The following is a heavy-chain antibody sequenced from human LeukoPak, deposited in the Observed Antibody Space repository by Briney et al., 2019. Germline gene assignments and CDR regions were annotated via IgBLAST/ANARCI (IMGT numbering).Heavy chain of an antibody. CDR3: SKGGVLDYYDSSGYYPPYYFDY. V-gene: IGHV3-23*01. J-gene: IGHJ4*02. D-gene: IGHD3-22*01. Sequence: GGSLRLSCAASGFTFSSYAMSWVRQAPGKGLEWVSAISGSGGSTYYADSVKGRFTISRDNSKNTLYLQMNSLRAEDTAVYYCSKGGVLDYYDSSGYYPPYYFDYWGQGTLVTVSS. CDR1: GFTFSSYA. CDR2: ISGSGGST.